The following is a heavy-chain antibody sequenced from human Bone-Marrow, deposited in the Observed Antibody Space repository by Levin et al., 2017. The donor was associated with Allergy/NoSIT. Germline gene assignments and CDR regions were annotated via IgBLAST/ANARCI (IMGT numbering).Heavy chain of an antibody. J-gene: IGHJ3*02. CDR1: GGTFSRNT. D-gene: IGHD2-2*01. CDR2: FVPHVHTA. CDR3: ARGPQYCTSTTCYDALDI. Sequence: EASVKVSCKASGGTFSRNTISWVRQAPGQGLEWVGRFVPHVHTANYAQSEKFQGRVTITADESTTTAYMELSSLRSEDTAVYYCARGPQYCTSTTCYDALDIWGQGTMVTVSS. V-gene: IGHV1-69*08.